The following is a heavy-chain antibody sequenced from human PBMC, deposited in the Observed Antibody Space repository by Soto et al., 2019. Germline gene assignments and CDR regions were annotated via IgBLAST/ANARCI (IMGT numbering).Heavy chain of an antibody. V-gene: IGHV1-69*13. Sequence: ASVKVSCKASGGTFSSYAISWVRQAPGQGLEWMGGIIPIFGTANYAQKFQGRVTITADESTSTAYMELSSLRSEDTAVYYCAREIVGTVTTRGYGMDVWGQGTTVTGSS. CDR2: IIPIFGTA. CDR1: GGTFSSYA. D-gene: IGHD4-4*01. J-gene: IGHJ6*02. CDR3: AREIVGTVTTRGYGMDV.